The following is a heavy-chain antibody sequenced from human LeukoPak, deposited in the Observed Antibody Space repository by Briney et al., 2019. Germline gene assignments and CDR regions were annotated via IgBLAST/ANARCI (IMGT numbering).Heavy chain of an antibody. CDR1: GYSISSGYY. V-gene: IGHV4-38-2*02. J-gene: IGHJ5*02. D-gene: IGHD1-7*01. Sequence: PSETLSLTCTVSGYSISSGYYWGWIRQPPGKGLEWIGSIYHSGSTYYNPSLKSRVTISVDTSKNQFSLKLSSVTAADTAVYYCARDPYNWNYDQWVWFDPWGQGTLVTVSS. CDR3: ARDPYNWNYDQWVWFDP. CDR2: IYHSGST.